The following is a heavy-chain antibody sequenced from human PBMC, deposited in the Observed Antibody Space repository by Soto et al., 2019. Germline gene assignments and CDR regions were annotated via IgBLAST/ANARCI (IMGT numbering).Heavy chain of an antibody. Sequence: QVQLVESGGGVVQPVRSLRLSCAASGFTFSSYAMHWVRQAPGKGLEWVAVISYDGSNKYYADSVKGRFTISRDNSKNTLYLQMNSLRAEDTDVYYCARDARSGWQTDAYFDYWGQGTLVTVSS. D-gene: IGHD6-19*01. CDR3: ARDARSGWQTDAYFDY. CDR2: ISYDGSNK. CDR1: GFTFSSYA. J-gene: IGHJ4*02. V-gene: IGHV3-30-3*01.